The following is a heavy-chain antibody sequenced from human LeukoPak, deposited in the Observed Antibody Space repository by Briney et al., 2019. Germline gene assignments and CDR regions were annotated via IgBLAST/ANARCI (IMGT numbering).Heavy chain of an antibody. V-gene: IGHV3-7*01. D-gene: IGHD1-26*01. CDR1: GFTLSSYW. CDR3: ARVQWELRGVGSYFEY. Sequence: GGSPRLSCVVSGFTLSSYWMSWVRQAPGKGLEWVANIKQDGSEKYYVDSVKGRFTMSRDNAKNSPYLQMNSLRAEDTAVYYCARVQWELRGVGSYFEYWGQGALVTVSS. J-gene: IGHJ4*02. CDR2: IKQDGSEK.